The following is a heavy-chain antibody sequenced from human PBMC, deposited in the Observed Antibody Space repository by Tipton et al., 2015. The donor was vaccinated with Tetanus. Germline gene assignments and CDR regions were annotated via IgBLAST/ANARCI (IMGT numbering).Heavy chain of an antibody. CDR1: GGSFTSGDFY. V-gene: IGHV4-30-4*01. D-gene: IGHD6-19*01. CDR2: IYSSGRA. CDR3: VRVDYPARQWLMDS. J-gene: IGHJ4*02. Sequence: LRFSCAVSGGSFTSGDFYWTWIRQSPGKGLEWIGSIYSSGRAHYSPSLKSRVTISQDTSKNQFSLKLTSVTAADTAVYYCVRVDYPARQWLMDSWGQGTLVTVSS.